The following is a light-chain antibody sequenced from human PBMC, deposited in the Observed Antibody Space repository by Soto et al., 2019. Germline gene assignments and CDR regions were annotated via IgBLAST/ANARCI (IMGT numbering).Light chain of an antibody. CDR2: DIS. Sequence: EVVMTQSPATLSFSAGERATLSFRASQTVSRNLAWYQQRPGQAPRXLIYDISNRAAGVPARFSGSGSETEFTLTIRSLQSEDFAVYFCQQYNNWPSFGQGTRLEI. V-gene: IGKV3-15*01. CDR3: QQYNNWPS. CDR1: QTVSRN. J-gene: IGKJ5*01.